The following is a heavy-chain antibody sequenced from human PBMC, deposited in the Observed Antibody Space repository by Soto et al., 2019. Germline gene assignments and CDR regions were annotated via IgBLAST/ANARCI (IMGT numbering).Heavy chain of an antibody. CDR1: GGSFNDYD. CDR3: ARGLREPAVKWLRSKVWFDP. V-gene: IGHV4-34*01. J-gene: IGHJ5*02. Sequence: PSETLSLTCAVYGGSFNDYDWNWIRQPPGKGLEWIGEINHSGSTNYNPSLKSRVTISVDTSKKQFSLKLTSVTAADTAVYYCARGLREPAVKWLRSKVWFDPWGQRTLVTVSS. CDR2: INHSGST. D-gene: IGHD5-12*01.